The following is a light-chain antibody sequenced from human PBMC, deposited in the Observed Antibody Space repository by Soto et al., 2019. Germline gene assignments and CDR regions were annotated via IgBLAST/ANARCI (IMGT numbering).Light chain of an antibody. CDR1: SSDVGGYNF. Sequence: QSALTQPASVSGSPGQSITISCTGTSSDVGGYNFVSWYQQHPGKAPKVMIYEVSNRPPGVSNRFSGSKSGNTASLTISGLQAEDEADYYCSSYASSNTLLFGGGTKVTVL. J-gene: IGLJ2*01. CDR2: EVS. V-gene: IGLV2-14*01. CDR3: SSYASSNTLL.